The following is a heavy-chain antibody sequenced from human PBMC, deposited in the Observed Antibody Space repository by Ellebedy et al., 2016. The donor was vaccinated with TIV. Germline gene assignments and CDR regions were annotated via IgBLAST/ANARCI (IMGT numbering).Heavy chain of an antibody. J-gene: IGHJ4*02. D-gene: IGHD3-22*01. CDR2: ISNDGNNK. Sequence: PGGSLRLSCAASGVTLSYYGMHWVRQAPGKGLEWVALISNDGNNKYYADSVKGRFTISRDNSKNTLYVQMNSLRAEDTAVYYCAKVADYYHDSSGFPDNWGQGTLVTVSS. V-gene: IGHV3-30*18. CDR1: GVTLSYYG. CDR3: AKVADYYHDSSGFPDN.